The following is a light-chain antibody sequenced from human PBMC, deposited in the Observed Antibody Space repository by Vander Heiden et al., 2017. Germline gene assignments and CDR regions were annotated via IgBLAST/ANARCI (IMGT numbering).Light chain of an antibody. CDR2: KDT. CDR1: ALAKQF. V-gene: IGLV3-25*03. Sequence: SYELTQPPSVSVSPGQTARITCPGDALAKQFAYWYRQKPGQAPVMIIYKDTERPSGIPERFSGSSSGTTVTLTISGVQAEDEADYYCQSTDSSVFCVFGTGTKVTVL. J-gene: IGLJ1*01. CDR3: QSTDSSVFCV.